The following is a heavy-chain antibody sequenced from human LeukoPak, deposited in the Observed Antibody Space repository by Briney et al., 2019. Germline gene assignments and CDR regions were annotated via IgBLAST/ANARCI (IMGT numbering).Heavy chain of an antibody. J-gene: IGHJ4*02. CDR1: GGSISSGDYY. CDR3: ARDSAMVVYFDY. D-gene: IGHD5-18*01. Sequence: SETLSLTCTVSGGSISSGDYYWSWIRQPPGKGLEWIGYIYYSGSTYYNPSLKSRVTISVDTSKNQFSLKLSSVTAADTAVYYCARDSAMVVYFDYWGQGTLVTVSS. CDR2: IYYSGST. V-gene: IGHV4-30-4*01.